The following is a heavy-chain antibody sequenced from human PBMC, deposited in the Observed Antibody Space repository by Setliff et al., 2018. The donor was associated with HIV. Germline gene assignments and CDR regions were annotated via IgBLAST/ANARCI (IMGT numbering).Heavy chain of an antibody. J-gene: IGHJ3*02. CDR3: ARGTRVGANDAFDI. D-gene: IGHD1-26*01. CDR2: INPNSGGT. CDR1: GYTFTGYY. Sequence: GASVKVSCKASGYTFTGYYMHWVRQAPGQGLEWMGRINPNSGGTNYAQKSQGRVTMTRDTSISTAYMELSRLMSDDTAVYFCARGTRVGANDAFDIRGQGTMVTVSS. V-gene: IGHV1-2*06.